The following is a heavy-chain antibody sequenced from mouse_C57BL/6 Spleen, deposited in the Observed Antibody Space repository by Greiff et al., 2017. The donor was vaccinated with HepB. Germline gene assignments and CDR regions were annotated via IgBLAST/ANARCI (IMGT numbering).Heavy chain of an antibody. CDR2: IDPSDSYT. V-gene: IGHV1-69*01. CDR3: ARFITTDYWYFDV. Sequence: QVQLQQPGAELVKPGASVKLSCKASGYTFTSYWMHWVKQRPGQGLEWIGEIDPSDSYTNYNQKFKGKSTLTVDKSSSTAYMQLSSLTSEDSAVYYCARFITTDYWYFDVWGTGTTVTVSS. J-gene: IGHJ1*03. CDR1: GYTFTSYW. D-gene: IGHD1-1*01.